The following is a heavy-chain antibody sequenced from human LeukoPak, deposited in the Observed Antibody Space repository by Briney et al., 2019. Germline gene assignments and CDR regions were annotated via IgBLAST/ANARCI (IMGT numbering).Heavy chain of an antibody. J-gene: IGHJ3*02. V-gene: IGHV3-66*04. CDR1: GFTVSSNY. CDR3: ASQSTPVLPFDI. CDR2: IYSAGTT. Sequence: PGGSLRLSRAASGFTVSSNYISWVRQAPGKGLEWVSVIYSAGTTYYADSVKGRFTISRDNSKNTLYLQMNSLRVEDTAVYYCASQSTPVLPFDIWGQGTMVTVSS.